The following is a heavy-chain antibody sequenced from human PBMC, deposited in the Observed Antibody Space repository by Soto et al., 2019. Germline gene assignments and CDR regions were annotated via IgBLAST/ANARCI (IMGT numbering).Heavy chain of an antibody. D-gene: IGHD2-2*01. Sequence: SETPSLTCTVSGGSISSYYWSWIRQPPGKGLEWIGYIYYSGSTNYDPSLKSRVTISVDTSKNQFSLKLSSVTAADTAVYYCARDAVVPALIPNNYYYYGMDVWGQGTTVTVSS. J-gene: IGHJ6*02. CDR1: GGSISSYY. V-gene: IGHV4-59*01. CDR3: ARDAVVPALIPNNYYYYGMDV. CDR2: IYYSGST.